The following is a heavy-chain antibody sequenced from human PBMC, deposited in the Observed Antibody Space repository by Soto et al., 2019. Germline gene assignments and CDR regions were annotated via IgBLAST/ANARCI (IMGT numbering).Heavy chain of an antibody. J-gene: IGHJ6*02. D-gene: IGHD3-9*01. CDR1: GFTFSSYA. V-gene: IGHV3-23*01. CDR2: ISGSGGST. Sequence: PGGSLRLSCAASGFTFSSYAMSWVRQAPGKGLEWVSAISGSGGSTYYADSVKGRFTISRDNSKNTLYLQMNSLRAEDTAVYYCAKDILTGSHTYYYGMAVWGQGTTVTVSS. CDR3: AKDILTGSHTYYYGMAV.